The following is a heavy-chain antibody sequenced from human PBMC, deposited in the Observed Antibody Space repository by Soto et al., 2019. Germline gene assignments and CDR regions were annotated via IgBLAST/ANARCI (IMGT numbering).Heavy chain of an antibody. CDR3: AKPISERGYYYYYGMDV. D-gene: IGHD1-1*01. CDR1: GFTFSSYA. J-gene: IGHJ6*02. CDR2: ISGSGGST. V-gene: IGHV3-23*01. Sequence: EVQLLESGGGLVQPGGSLRLSCAASGFTFSSYAMSWVRQAPGKGLEWVSAISGSGGSTYYADSVKGRFTISRDNSKNTLYLQMNSMRAEDTAVYYCAKPISERGYYYYYGMDVWGQGTTVTVSS.